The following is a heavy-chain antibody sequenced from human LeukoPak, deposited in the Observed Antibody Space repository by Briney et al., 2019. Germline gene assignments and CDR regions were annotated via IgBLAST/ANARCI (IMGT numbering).Heavy chain of an antibody. J-gene: IGHJ4*02. CDR3: ARLEISENSGGLVDY. V-gene: IGHV4-34*01. CDR1: GGSFSGYY. D-gene: IGHD1-26*01. Sequence: SETLSLTCAVYGGSFSGYYWSWIRQPPGKGLEWIGEIKHSGSTKYNPSLKSRVTISVDTSKNQFSLKLRSVTAADTAVYYCARLEISENSGGLVDYWGQGTLVTVSS. CDR2: IKHSGST.